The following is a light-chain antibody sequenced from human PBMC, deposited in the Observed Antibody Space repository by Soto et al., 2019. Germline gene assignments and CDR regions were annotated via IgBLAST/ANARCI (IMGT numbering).Light chain of an antibody. CDR2: LNSDGSH. J-gene: IGLJ2*01. CDR1: SGHSSYA. CDR3: QTWGTAVV. V-gene: IGLV4-69*01. Sequence: QSVLTQSPSASASLGASVKLTCTLSSGHSSYAIAWHQQQPEKGPRYLMKLNSDGSHSKGDGIPDRFSGCSSGAERYLTISSLQSEDEADYYCQTWGTAVVFGGGTKLTVL.